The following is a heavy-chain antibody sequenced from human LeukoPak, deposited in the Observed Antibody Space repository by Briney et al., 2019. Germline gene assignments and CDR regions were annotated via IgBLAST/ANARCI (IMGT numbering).Heavy chain of an antibody. CDR3: ATSSGAYFYSFDS. Sequence: SETLSLTCTVSGGSIRSHYWSWIRLPPGKGLEWIGYIYYTGSTDYYPPLKSRVTMSVDTSKNQFSLTLSSVSGADTAIYYCATSSGAYFYSFDSWGQGTLVTVSS. J-gene: IGHJ4*02. V-gene: IGHV4-59*11. D-gene: IGHD3-10*01. CDR1: GGSIRSHY. CDR2: IYYTGST.